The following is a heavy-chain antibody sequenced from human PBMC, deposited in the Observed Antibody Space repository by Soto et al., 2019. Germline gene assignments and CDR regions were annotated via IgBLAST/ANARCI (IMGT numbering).Heavy chain of an antibody. CDR2: IYYSGST. Sequence: QVQLQESGPGLVKPSETLSLTCTVSGGSISSYYWSWIRQPPGKGLEWIGYIYYSGSTNYNPSLKSRVTISVDTSKNQFSLKLSSVTAADTAVYYCAGVWGGAFDIWAKGQWSPSLQ. CDR1: GGSISSYY. J-gene: IGHJ3*02. V-gene: IGHV4-59*01. CDR3: AGVWGGAFDI. D-gene: IGHD3-10*01.